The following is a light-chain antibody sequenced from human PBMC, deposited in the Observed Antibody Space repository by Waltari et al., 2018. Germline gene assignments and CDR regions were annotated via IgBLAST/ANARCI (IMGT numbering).Light chain of an antibody. CDR3: SSYVDSNNIL. CDR1: SSDVGGHTY. J-gene: IGLJ2*01. V-gene: IGLV2-8*01. Sequence: QSALTQPPSASGSPGQSVTISCTGVSSDVGGHTYVSWYQQHPGKAPKVMIYEVNNRPSGVPDRFAGSKSGNTASLTVSGLLAEDEASYYCSSYVDSNNILFGGGTKLTVL. CDR2: EVN.